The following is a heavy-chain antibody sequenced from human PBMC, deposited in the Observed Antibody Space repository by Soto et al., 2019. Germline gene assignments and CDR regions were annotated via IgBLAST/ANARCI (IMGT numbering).Heavy chain of an antibody. D-gene: IGHD3-10*01. CDR1: GFTFSSYG. Sequence: PGGSLRLSCAASGFTFSSYGMHWVHQAPGKGLEWVAVIWYDGSNKYYADSVKGRFTISRDNSKNTLYLQMNSLRAEDTAVYYCARDQLWFGELQPYYYMDVWGKGTTVTVSS. J-gene: IGHJ6*03. CDR3: ARDQLWFGELQPYYYMDV. V-gene: IGHV3-33*01. CDR2: IWYDGSNK.